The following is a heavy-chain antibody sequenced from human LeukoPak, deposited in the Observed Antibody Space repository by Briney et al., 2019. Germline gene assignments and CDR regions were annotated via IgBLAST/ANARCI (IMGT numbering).Heavy chain of an antibody. V-gene: IGHV1-2*02. CDR2: INPNSGGT. CDR3: ARDGSSTSCYTCYYYYMDV. D-gene: IGHD2-2*02. CDR1: GYTFTSYY. J-gene: IGHJ6*03. Sequence: ASVKVSCKASGYTFTSYYMHWVRQAPGQGLEWMGWINPNSGGTNYAQKFQGRVTMTRDTSISTAYMELSRLRSDDTAVYYCARDGSSTSCYTCYYYYMDVWGKGTTVTVSS.